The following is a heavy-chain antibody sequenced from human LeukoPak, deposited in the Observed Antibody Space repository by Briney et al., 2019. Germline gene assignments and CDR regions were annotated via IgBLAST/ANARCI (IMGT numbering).Heavy chain of an antibody. CDR3: AREPYYDSSGYSDAFDI. J-gene: IGHJ3*02. V-gene: IGHV3-30*02. CDR1: GFTFSSYG. Sequence: GGSLRLSCAASGFTFSSYGMHWVRQAPGKGLEWVAFIRYDGTNKYYADSVKGRFTISRDNFKNTLYLKMNSLRAEDTAVYYCAREPYYDSSGYSDAFDIWGQGTMVTVSS. D-gene: IGHD3-22*01. CDR2: IRYDGTNK.